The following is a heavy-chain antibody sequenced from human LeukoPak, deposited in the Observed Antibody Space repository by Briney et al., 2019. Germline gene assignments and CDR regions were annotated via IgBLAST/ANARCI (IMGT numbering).Heavy chain of an antibody. D-gene: IGHD5-12*01. CDR3: ARSREFDIVATIVGSMDV. CDR1: GYTFTSYG. J-gene: IGHJ6*04. V-gene: IGHV1-18*01. Sequence: ASVKVSCKASGYTFTSYGISWVRQAPGQGLEWMGWISAYNGNTNYAQKLQGRVTMTTDTSTSTAYMELRSLRSDDTAVYYCARSREFDIVATIVGSMDVWGKGTTVTVSS. CDR2: ISAYNGNT.